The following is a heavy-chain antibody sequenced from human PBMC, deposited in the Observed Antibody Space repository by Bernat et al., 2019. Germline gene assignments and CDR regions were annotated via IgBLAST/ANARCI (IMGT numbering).Heavy chain of an antibody. V-gene: IGHV3-23*01. J-gene: IGHJ6*02. CDR1: GFTFCRYP. Sequence: EVELLESGGDLVQPGGSQRLSCEASGFTFCRYPMTWVRQAPGKGLEWVSTISASGTETYYADSVKGRFTVSRDKFKNTLYLQLNSLRVEDTAIYHSAKALPDQWGDSLDVWGHVTTVTVSS. D-gene: IGHD1-26*01. CDR3: AKALPDQWGDSLDV. CDR2: ISASGTET.